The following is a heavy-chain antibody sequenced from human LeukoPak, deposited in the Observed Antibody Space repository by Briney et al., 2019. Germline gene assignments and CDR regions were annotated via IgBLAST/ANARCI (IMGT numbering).Heavy chain of an antibody. J-gene: IGHJ6*03. D-gene: IGHD3-16*01. V-gene: IGHV3-7*01. CDR1: GFTFSSYW. CDR2: IKQDGSEK. CDR3: ARDDYVWGVNYYYYYMDV. Sequence: GGSLRLSCAASGFTFSSYWMSWVRQAPGKGLEWVANIKQDGSEKYYVDSVKGRFTISRDNAKNSLYLQMNSLRAEDTAVYYCARDDYVWGVNYYYYYMDVWGKGTTVTVSS.